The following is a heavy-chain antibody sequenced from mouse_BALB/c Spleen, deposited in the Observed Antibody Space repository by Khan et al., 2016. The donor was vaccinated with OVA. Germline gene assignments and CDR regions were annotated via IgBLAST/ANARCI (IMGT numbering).Heavy chain of an antibody. CDR3: ARTHDR. Sequence: QVQLKESGAELARPGASVKMSCKASGYTFTSYTMHWVKQRPGQGLEWIGYINPRRGYAKYNQKFKDKATLTAETSSSTAYMQLNSLTSYDSAVYYCARTHDRWGQGTTLTVSS. CDR1: GYTFTSYT. V-gene: IGHV1-4*01. J-gene: IGHJ2*01. CDR2: INPRRGYA. D-gene: IGHD2-3*01.